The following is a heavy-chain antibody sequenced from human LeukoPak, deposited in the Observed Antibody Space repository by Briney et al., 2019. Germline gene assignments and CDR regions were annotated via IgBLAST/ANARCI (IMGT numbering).Heavy chain of an antibody. Sequence: SGGSLRLSCAASGFTFSSYAMHWVRQAPGKGLEYVSAISSNGGSTYYANSVKGRFTISRDNSKNTLYLQMGSLRAGDTAVYYCARGPLGYYYGMDVWGQGTTVTVSS. CDR2: ISSNGGST. CDR3: ARGPLGYYYGMDV. V-gene: IGHV3-64*01. CDR1: GFTFSSYA. J-gene: IGHJ6*02.